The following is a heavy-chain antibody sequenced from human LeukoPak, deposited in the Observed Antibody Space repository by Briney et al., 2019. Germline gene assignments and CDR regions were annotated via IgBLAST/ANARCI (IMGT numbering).Heavy chain of an antibody. D-gene: IGHD4-11*01. CDR2: MNPNTGNT. CDR1: TDTFINYD. Sequence: ASVKVSCKASTDTFINYDINWVRQATGQGLEWIGWMNPNTGNTGYAQNFQSRVTMTRDTSISTAHMELSSLRPEDTAVYYCAVTPSNLSHLDKWGQGTLVTISS. J-gene: IGHJ4*02. V-gene: IGHV1-8*01. CDR3: AVTPSNLSHLDK.